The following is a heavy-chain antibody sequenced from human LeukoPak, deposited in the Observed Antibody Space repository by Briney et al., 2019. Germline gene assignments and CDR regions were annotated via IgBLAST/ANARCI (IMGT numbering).Heavy chain of an antibody. J-gene: IGHJ5*02. CDR1: GGSISSYY. D-gene: IGHD3-3*01. V-gene: IGHV4-4*07. CDR2: IYTSGST. CDR3: AREIPFGVVINNWFDP. Sequence: SETLSPTCTVSGGSISSYYWSWIRQPAGKGLEWIGRIYTSGSTNYNPSLKSRVTMSVDTSKNQFSLKLSSVTAADTAVYYCAREIPFGVVINNWFDPWGQGTLVTVSS.